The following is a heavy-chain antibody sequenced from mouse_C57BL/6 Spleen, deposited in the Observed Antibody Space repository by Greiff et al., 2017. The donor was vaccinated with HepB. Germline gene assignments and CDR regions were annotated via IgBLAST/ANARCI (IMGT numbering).Heavy chain of an antibody. CDR3: VRQEGLRPSDWYFDV. D-gene: IGHD1-1*01. J-gene: IGHJ1*03. CDR1: GFSFNTYA. V-gene: IGHV10-1*01. CDR2: IRSKSNNYAT. Sequence: EVNLVESGGGLVQPKGSLKLSCAASGFSFNTYAMNWVRQAPGKGLEWVARIRSKSNNYATYYADSVKDRFTISRDDSESMLYLQMNNLKTEDTAMYYCVRQEGLRPSDWYFDVWGTGTTVTVSS.